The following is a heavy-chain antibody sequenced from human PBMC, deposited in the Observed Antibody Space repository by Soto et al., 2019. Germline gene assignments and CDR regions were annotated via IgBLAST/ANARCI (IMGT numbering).Heavy chain of an antibody. CDR2: IYWDDDK. D-gene: IGHD2-15*01. Sequence: SGPTLVNPTQTLTLTCTFSGFALSTTGVGVGWIRQPPGKAPEWLALIYWDDDKRYSPSLKNRLTITKDTSENQVVLTLTNLDPVDTATYYCAHESEIGNYFDYWGQGTVVTVSS. V-gene: IGHV2-5*02. CDR3: AHESEIGNYFDY. J-gene: IGHJ4*02. CDR1: GFALSTTGVG.